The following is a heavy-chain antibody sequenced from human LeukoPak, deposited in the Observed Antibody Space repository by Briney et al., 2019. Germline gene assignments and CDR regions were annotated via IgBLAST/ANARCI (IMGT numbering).Heavy chain of an antibody. CDR1: GFTLNSYW. V-gene: IGHV3-7*01. J-gene: IGHJ4*02. D-gene: IGHD1-26*01. Sequence: GGSLRLSRAASGFTLNSYWMSWVRPAPRRGRAWVDNIKQDGSEKYYVDSVKGRCTISRDNAKNSLYLQMNSLRAEDTAGYYCASVREWQLQNAPFDYWGQGTLDSVSS. CDR2: IKQDGSEK. CDR3: ASVREWQLQNAPFDY.